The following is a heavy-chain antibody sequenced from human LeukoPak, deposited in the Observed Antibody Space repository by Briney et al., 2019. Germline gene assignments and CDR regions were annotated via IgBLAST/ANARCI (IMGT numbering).Heavy chain of an antibody. V-gene: IGHV3-74*01. J-gene: IGHJ4*02. CDR1: GFTFSSYW. Sequence: PGGSLRLSCAASGFTFSSYWMHWVRQGPGKGLMWVSRIKTDGSTTNYADSVKGRFTISRDNSKNTLYLQMNSLRAEDTAVYYCARASGPFDYWGQGTLVTVSS. CDR2: IKTDGSTT. D-gene: IGHD1-26*01. CDR3: ARASGPFDY.